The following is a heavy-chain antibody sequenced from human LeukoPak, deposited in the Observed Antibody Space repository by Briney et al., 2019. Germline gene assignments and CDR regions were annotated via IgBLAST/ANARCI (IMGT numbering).Heavy chain of an antibody. V-gene: IGHV3-7*01. Sequence: GGSLRLSCTASGFTFSAFWMSWLRQAPGKGLEWVANIKEDGSNKGYLDSVKGRFTISRDNAKHSVYLQMNSLRAEDTAVYYCARDINNFGEIDYWGQGTLVTVSS. CDR1: GFTFSAFW. CDR3: ARDINNFGEIDY. D-gene: IGHD1-20*01. CDR2: IKEDGSNK. J-gene: IGHJ4*02.